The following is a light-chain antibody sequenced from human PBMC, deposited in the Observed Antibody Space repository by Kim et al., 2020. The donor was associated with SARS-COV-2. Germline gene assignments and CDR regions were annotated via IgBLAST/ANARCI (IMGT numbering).Light chain of an antibody. Sequence: DIQMTQSPSTLSASVGDRVTITCRASQYVSGWLAWYQHKPGKAPKLLIYDASSLQSGVPSRFSGSRSGTEFTLTISSLQPDDFATYYCQHYNGYFWAFGQGTKVDIK. J-gene: IGKJ1*01. CDR2: DAS. V-gene: IGKV1-5*01. CDR1: QYVSGW. CDR3: QHYNGYFWA.